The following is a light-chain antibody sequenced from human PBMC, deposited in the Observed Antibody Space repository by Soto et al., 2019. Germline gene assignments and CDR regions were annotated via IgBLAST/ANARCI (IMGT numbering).Light chain of an antibody. J-gene: IGKJ1*01. Sequence: DIRVTKSASTLPASVGDSVTITCRASQRISNRLGWYQGKPGTAPKLLIXHASTLESGVPSRFSGSGSGTECPLTIRSLQPDEFATYYCQQYMSYSFGQGTKVDI. CDR1: QRISNR. V-gene: IGKV1-5*01. CDR3: QQYMSYS. CDR2: HAS.